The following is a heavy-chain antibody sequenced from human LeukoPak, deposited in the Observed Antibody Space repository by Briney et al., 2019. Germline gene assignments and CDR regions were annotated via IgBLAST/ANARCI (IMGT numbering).Heavy chain of an antibody. CDR3: ARGIAARRYYYYYMDV. J-gene: IGHJ6*03. CDR2: IYYSGST. CDR1: GGSISSSSYY. D-gene: IGHD6-6*01. V-gene: IGHV4-39*07. Sequence: PSETLSLTCTVSGGSISSSSYYWGWIRQPPGKGLEWIGSIYYSGSTNYNPSLKSRVTISVDTSKNQFSLKLSSVTAADTAVYYCARGIAARRYYYYYMDVWGKGTTVTVSS.